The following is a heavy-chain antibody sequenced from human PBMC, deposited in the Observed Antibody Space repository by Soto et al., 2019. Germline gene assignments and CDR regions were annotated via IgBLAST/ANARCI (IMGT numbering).Heavy chain of an antibody. CDR1: GCSISSGGYS. D-gene: IGHD3-22*01. CDR2: IYYSGST. Sequence: TMSLTCTVSGCSISSGGYSWSWIRQHPGKGLEWIGYIYYSGSTYYNPSLKSRVTISVDTSKNQFSLKLTSVTAADTAVYYCMLGSGWKDFDYWGQGTLVTVSS. V-gene: IGHV4-31*03. J-gene: IGHJ4*02. CDR3: MLGSGWKDFDY.